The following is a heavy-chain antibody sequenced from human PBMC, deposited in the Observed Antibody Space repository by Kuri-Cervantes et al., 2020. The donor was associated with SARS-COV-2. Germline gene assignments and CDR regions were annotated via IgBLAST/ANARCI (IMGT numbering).Heavy chain of an antibody. CDR3: ATDGVAGSLTMDF. D-gene: IGHD6-19*01. CDR1: GYTFTSYA. V-gene: IGHV1-69*10. CDR2: IIPILGIA. J-gene: IGHJ4*02. Sequence: SVKVSCKASGYTFTSYAMNWVRQAPGQGLEWMGGIIPILGIANYAQKFQGSVTITADKSTRTAYMELNSLTSEDTAVYYCATDGVAGSLTMDFWGQGTLVTVSS.